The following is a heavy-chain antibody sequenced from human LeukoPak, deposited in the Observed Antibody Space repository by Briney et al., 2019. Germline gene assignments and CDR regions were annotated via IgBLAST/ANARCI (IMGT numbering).Heavy chain of an antibody. V-gene: IGHV3-23*01. CDR2: ISGSGGST. Sequence: GGSVRLSCAASGFTFSSYAMIWVRQAPGKGLEGVSAISGSGGSTYYADSVKGRFTISRDNSKNTLYLQMNRLRAEDTAVYYCAKEGYCSSTSCYIHYYGMDVWGKGTTVTVSS. CDR3: AKEGYCSSTSCYIHYYGMDV. J-gene: IGHJ6*04. D-gene: IGHD2-2*02. CDR1: GFTFSSYA.